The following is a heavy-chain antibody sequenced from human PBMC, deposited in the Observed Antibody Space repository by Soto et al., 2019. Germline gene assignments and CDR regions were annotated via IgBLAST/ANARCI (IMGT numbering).Heavy chain of an antibody. J-gene: IGHJ6*02. V-gene: IGHV4-61*01. D-gene: IGHD4-17*01. CDR3: ARDRDPTVAPRAPRRNPYYYYGMDV. CDR2: VYFSGST. Sequence: SETLSLTCTVSGGSLINGSYYWSWIRQPQGKGLEWIGYVYFSGSTNYNPSLKSRVTISVDTSKNQFSLTLTSATAADTAVYYCARDRDPTVAPRAPRRNPYYYYGMDVWGQGTTVTVSS. CDR1: GGSLINGSYY.